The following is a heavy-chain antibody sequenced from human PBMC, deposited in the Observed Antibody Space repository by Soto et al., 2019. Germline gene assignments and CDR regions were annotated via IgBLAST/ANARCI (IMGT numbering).Heavy chain of an antibody. CDR3: AKDAFLEWLSEDYYYGMDV. CDR1: GFTFSSYA. Sequence: PGGSLILSCSASGFTFSSYAMSWVRQAPGKGLEWVSAISVSGGSTYYADSVKGRFTISRDNSKNTLYLQMNSLRAEDTAVYYCAKDAFLEWLSEDYYYGMDVWGQGTTVTVSS. CDR2: ISVSGGST. J-gene: IGHJ6*02. V-gene: IGHV3-23*01. D-gene: IGHD3-3*02.